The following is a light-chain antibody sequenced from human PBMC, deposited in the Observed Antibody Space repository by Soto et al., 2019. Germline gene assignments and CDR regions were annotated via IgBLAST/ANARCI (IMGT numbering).Light chain of an antibody. Sequence: QSVLTQPPSVSEAPGQRVTISCPGSSSNIGAGYEAHWYQQVPGTAPKLLIYENNNRPSGVPDRFSGSKSDTSASLAITGLQAEDEAEYYCQSYDSSLSGYVFGTGTKLTVL. V-gene: IGLV1-40*01. CDR3: QSYDSSLSGYV. CDR1: SSNIGAGYE. CDR2: ENN. J-gene: IGLJ1*01.